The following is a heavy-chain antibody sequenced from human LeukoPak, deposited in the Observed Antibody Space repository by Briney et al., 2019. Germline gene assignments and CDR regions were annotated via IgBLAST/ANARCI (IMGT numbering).Heavy chain of an antibody. CDR3: ARELAATGNWGDY. Sequence: QSGGSLRPSCAASGFTFSSYEMNWVRQAPGKGLEWVSYITSSGSIKYYADSVKGRFTISRDNAKNSLYLQMNRLRAEDTAVYYCARELAATGNWGDYWGQGTPVTVSS. CDR2: ITSSGSIK. V-gene: IGHV3-48*03. D-gene: IGHD6-13*01. J-gene: IGHJ4*02. CDR1: GFTFSSYE.